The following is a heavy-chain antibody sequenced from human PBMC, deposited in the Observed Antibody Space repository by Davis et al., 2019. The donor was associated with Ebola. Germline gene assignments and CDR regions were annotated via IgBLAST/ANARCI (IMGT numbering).Heavy chain of an antibody. Sequence: AASVKVSCKASGYTFASYGVSWVRQAPGQGLEWMGWISAISDKTNYAQRYQGRVTMTTDTSKSTAYMELRSLGYDDTAVYYCARDGLEWLDAEYFQHWGQGTLVTVSS. CDR1: GYTFASYG. V-gene: IGHV1-18*01. D-gene: IGHD3-3*01. CDR2: ISAISDKT. CDR3: ARDGLEWLDAEYFQH. J-gene: IGHJ1*01.